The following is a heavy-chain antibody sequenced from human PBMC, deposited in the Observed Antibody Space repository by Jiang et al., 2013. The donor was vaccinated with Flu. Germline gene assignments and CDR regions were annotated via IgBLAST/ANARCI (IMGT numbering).Heavy chain of an antibody. V-gene: IGHV4-4*02. D-gene: IGHD3-10*01. CDR2: IYHSGTT. CDR3: ASCITILRGRGLDYFDY. CDR1: GGSISSSNW. J-gene: IGHJ4*02. Sequence: GPGLVKPSGTLSLTCAVSGGSISSSNWWSWVRQPPGKGLEWIGEIYHSGTTNYNPSLRSRVTISVDKSKNQFSLMLSSVTAADTAVFYCASCITILRGRGLDYFDYWGLGTLVTVSS.